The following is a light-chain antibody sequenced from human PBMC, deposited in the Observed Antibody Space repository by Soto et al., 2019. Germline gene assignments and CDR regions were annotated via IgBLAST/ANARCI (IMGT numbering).Light chain of an antibody. CDR2: AAS. CDR3: QQSYSTLIT. CDR1: QSISNY. J-gene: IGKJ5*01. V-gene: IGKV1-39*01. Sequence: DIQMTQSPSSLSASVGDRVTITCRASQSISNYLNWYQQKPGKAPKVLIYAASNLQSGVPSRFSGSGSGTDFTLTISSLQPEDFATYYCQQSYSTLITFGQGTRLEIE.